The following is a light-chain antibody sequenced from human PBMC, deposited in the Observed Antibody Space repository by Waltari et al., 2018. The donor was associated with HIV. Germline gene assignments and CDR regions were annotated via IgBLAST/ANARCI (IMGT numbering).Light chain of an antibody. CDR3: QRSYSTPPFYT. V-gene: IGKV1-39*01. CDR2: AAC. J-gene: IGKJ2*01. Sequence: DIQMTQSPSSLSASVGDRVTITCRARQSISRYLNWYQQKPRKAPKLLIYAACSLQSVVPSRVSGSGSGTDFTLTISSLQPEDFATYYCQRSYSTPPFYTFGQRTKLEIK. CDR1: QSISRY.